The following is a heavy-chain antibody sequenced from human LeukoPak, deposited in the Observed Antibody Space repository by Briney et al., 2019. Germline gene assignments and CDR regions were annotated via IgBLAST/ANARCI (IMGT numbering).Heavy chain of an antibody. Sequence: GGSLRHSCAAAGFTFSSYSMNWVRQAPGKGLEWVSSISSSSYIYYADSVKGRFTISRDNAKNSLFLQMNNLRVDDSAVYYCAREYTAMAYDYWGQGNLVTVSS. CDR3: AREYTAMAYDY. V-gene: IGHV3-21*01. D-gene: IGHD5-18*01. CDR1: GFTFSSYS. J-gene: IGHJ4*02. CDR2: ISSSSYI.